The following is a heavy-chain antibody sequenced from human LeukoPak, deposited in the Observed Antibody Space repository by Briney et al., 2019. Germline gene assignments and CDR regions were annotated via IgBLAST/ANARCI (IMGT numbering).Heavy chain of an antibody. Sequence: GGSLRLSCAASGFTFSSYAMSWVRQAPGKGLQWVSAISRGGGSTYYADSVKGRFTISRDNSKNTLYLQMNSLRAEDTAVYYCAKDQGYGSWYWFDPWGQGTLVTVSS. V-gene: IGHV3-23*01. D-gene: IGHD6-13*01. CDR3: AKDQGYGSWYWFDP. J-gene: IGHJ5*02. CDR2: ISRGGGST. CDR1: GFTFSSYA.